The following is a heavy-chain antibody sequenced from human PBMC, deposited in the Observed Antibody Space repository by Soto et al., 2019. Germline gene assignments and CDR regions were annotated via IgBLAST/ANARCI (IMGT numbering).Heavy chain of an antibody. CDR2: ISSSSSYI. CDR3: ARLVAYYYGMDV. J-gene: IGHJ6*02. V-gene: IGHV3-21*01. D-gene: IGHD2-15*01. CDR1: GFTFSSYS. Sequence: GGSLRLSCAASGFTFSSYSMNWVRQAPGKGLEWVSSISSSSSYIYYADSVKGRFTISRDNAKNSLYLQMNSLRAEDTAVYYCARLVAYYYGMDVWGQGTTVTVSS.